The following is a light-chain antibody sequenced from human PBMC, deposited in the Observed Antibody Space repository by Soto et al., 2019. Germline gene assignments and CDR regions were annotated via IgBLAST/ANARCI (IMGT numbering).Light chain of an antibody. Sequence: QSVLPQPPSASGTPGQRVTISCSGSSSNIGSNYVYWYQQLPGTAPKLLISRNNQRPSGVTDRVSGSKSGPSASLAISGLRSEDEADYYCAAWDDSLSGPVFGGGTKLTVL. J-gene: IGLJ2*01. CDR2: RNN. V-gene: IGLV1-47*01. CDR1: SSNIGSNY. CDR3: AAWDDSLSGPV.